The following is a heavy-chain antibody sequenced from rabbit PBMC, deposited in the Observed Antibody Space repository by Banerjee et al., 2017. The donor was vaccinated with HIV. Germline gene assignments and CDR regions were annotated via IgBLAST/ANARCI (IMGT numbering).Heavy chain of an antibody. J-gene: IGHJ4*01. D-gene: IGHD4-1*01. V-gene: IGHV1S8*01. CDR3: VREVAARFHL. Sequence: ANWVNGRFSISRENTQNTVYLQLNSLTAADTATYFCVREVAARFHLWGPGTLVTVS.